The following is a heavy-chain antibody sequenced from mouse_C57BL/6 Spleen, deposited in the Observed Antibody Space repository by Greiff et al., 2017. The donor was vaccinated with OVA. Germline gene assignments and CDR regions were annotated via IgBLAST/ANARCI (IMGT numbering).Heavy chain of an antibody. V-gene: IGHV1-4*01. J-gene: IGHJ4*01. CDR3: ARGGDYYAMDY. CDR1: GYTFTSYT. CDR2: INPSSGYT. Sequence: VQLQESGAELARPGASVKMSCKASGYTFTSYTMHWVKQRPGQGLEWIGYINPSSGYTKYNQKFKDKATLTADKSSSTAYMQLSSLTSEDSAVYDCARGGDYYAMDYWGQGTSVTVSS.